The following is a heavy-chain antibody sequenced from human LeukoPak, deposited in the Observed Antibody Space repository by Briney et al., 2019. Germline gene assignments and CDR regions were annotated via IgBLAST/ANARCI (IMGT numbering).Heavy chain of an antibody. CDR2: ISYDGSNK. CDR1: GFTFSSYA. Sequence: GGSLRLSCAASGFTFSSYAMHWVRQAPGKGLEWVAVISYDGSNKYYADSVKGRFTISRDNSKNTLYLQMSSLRAEDTAVYYCARDGSIAARPGVKSYYYYYMDVWGKGTTVTVSS. J-gene: IGHJ6*03. CDR3: ARDGSIAARPGVKSYYYYYMDV. D-gene: IGHD6-6*01. V-gene: IGHV3-30*04.